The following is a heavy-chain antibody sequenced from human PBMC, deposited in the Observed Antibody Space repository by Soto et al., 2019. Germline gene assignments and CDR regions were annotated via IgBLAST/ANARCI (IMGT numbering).Heavy chain of an antibody. V-gene: IGHV3-30-3*01. CDR2: ISYDGSNK. Sequence: PGGSLRLSCAASGFTFSSYAMRWVHQAPGKGLEWVAVISYDGSNKYYADSVKGRFTISRDNSKNTLYLQMNSLRAEDTAVYYCARVTLHDYDSCCYYYEAPSEYFQHWGQGTLVTVSA. CDR3: ARVTLHDYDSCCYYYEAPSEYFQH. J-gene: IGHJ1*01. CDR1: GFTFSSYA. D-gene: IGHD3-22*01.